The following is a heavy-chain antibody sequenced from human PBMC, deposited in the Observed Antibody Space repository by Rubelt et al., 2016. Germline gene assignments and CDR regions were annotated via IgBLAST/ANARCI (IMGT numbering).Heavy chain of an antibody. CDR3: VHRLPGGGGAFDI. J-gene: IGHJ3*02. Sequence: QESGPGLVKPSETLSLTCTVSGGSISSYYWSWIRQPPGKALEWLALIYWDNDRHYSPSLKSRATIMRDTSKNQVVLTMTNMDPVDTATYYCVHRLPGGGGAFDIWGQGTMVTVSS. D-gene: IGHD2-15*01. V-gene: IGHV2-5*08. CDR2: IYWDNDR. CDR1: GGSISSYYW.